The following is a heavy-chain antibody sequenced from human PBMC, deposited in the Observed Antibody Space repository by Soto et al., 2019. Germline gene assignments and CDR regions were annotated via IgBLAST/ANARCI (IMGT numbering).Heavy chain of an antibody. D-gene: IGHD3-16*01. J-gene: IGHJ3*01. CDR3: ARLRRDWGDAFDL. V-gene: IGHV1-69*01. Sequence: QVQLVQSGADVKKPGSSVKVSCKTSGGSFGSSAISWVRQAPAQGLEWMGEIIPVFDKANYAQNFQGRLTITADELTGTVFMELSSLGAEDPAVYFCARLRRDWGDAFDLWGLGTFVTVSS. CDR1: GGSFGSSA. CDR2: IIPVFDKA.